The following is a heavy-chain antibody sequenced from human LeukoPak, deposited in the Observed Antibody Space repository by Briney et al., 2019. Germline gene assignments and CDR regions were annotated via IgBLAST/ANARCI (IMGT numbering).Heavy chain of an antibody. Sequence: SETLSLTCAVYGGSFSGYYWSWIRQPPGKGLEWIGEINHSGSTNYNPSLKSRVTISVDTSKNQFSLKLSSVTAADTAVYYCARGPVDYYYYYMDVWGKGTTVTVSS. V-gene: IGHV4-34*01. D-gene: IGHD2-2*01. CDR3: ARGPVDYYYYYMDV. CDR1: GGSFSGYY. CDR2: INHSGST. J-gene: IGHJ6*03.